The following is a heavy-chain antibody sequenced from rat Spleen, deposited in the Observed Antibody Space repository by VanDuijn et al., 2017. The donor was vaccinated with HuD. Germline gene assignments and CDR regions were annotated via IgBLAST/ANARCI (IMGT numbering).Heavy chain of an antibody. D-gene: IGHD1-9*01. CDR1: GYSITSSYR. CDR2: INSAGTT. CDR3: TATYYGYISYSDY. Sequence: VQLQESGPGLVKPSQSLSLTCSVTGYSITSSYRWNWIRKFPGNKLEWMGYINSAGTTNYNPSLKSRISITRDTSKNQFFLQVNSVTTEDTGTYYCTATYYGYISYSDYWGQGVMVTVSS. V-gene: IGHV3-3*01. J-gene: IGHJ2*01.